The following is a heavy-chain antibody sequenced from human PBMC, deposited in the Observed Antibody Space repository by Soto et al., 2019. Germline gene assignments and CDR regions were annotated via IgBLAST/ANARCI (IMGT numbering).Heavy chain of an antibody. Sequence: SETLSLTCAVYGGSFSGYYWSWIRQPPGKGLEWIGEINHSGSTNYNPSLKSRVTISVDTSKNQFSLRLTSVTAADTAVYYCARTYSSSYSRYPVYYGMDVWGQGTTVTVSS. CDR2: INHSGST. CDR3: ARTYSSSYSRYPVYYGMDV. CDR1: GGSFSGYY. D-gene: IGHD3-22*01. V-gene: IGHV4-34*01. J-gene: IGHJ6*02.